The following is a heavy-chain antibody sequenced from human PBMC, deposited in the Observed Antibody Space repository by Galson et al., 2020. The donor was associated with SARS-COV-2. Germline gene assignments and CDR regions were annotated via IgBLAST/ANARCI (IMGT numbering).Heavy chain of an antibody. J-gene: IGHJ3*02. D-gene: IGHD4-17*01. CDR1: GFTVSSNY. CDR2: IYSGGST. Sequence: GRSLKISCAASGFTVSSNYMSWVRQAPGKGLEWVSVIYSGGSTYYADSVKGRFTISRDNSKNTLYLQMNSLRAEDTAVYYCARDGDYAQAFDIWGQGTMVTVSS. CDR3: ARDGDYAQAFDI. V-gene: IGHV3-66*02.